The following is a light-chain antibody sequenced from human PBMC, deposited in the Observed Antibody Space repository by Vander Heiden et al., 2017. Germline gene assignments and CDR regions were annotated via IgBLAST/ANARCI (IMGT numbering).Light chain of an antibody. CDR1: QSVSRD. J-gene: IGKJ4*01. CDR3: QQRLNWPIT. CDR2: DAS. Sequence: ELVLPQSPATLSLSPGERATLSCRASQSVSRDLVWYQQKPGQAPRLLIYDASNRAAGIPARFSGSGSGTDFTLTISSLEPEDFAVYYCQQRLNWPITFGGGTKVEIK. V-gene: IGKV3-11*01.